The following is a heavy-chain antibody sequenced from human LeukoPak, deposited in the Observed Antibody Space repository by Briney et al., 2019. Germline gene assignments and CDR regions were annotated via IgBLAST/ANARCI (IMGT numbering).Heavy chain of an antibody. D-gene: IGHD3-10*01. CDR1: GYTFTSYY. CDR2: INPSGGST. V-gene: IGHV1-46*01. Sequence: EASVKVSCKASGYTFTSYYMHWVRQASGQGLEWMGIINPSGGSTSYAQKFQGRVTMTRDTSTSTVYMELSSLRSEDTAVYYCARDPAGPVLLWFGEMKDTNYFDYWGQGTLVTVSS. J-gene: IGHJ4*02. CDR3: ARDPAGPVLLWFGEMKDTNYFDY.